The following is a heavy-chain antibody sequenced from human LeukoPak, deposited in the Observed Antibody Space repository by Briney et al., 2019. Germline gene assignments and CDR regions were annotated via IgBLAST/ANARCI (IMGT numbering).Heavy chain of an antibody. Sequence: GGSLRLSCSASGFTFGSYDMHWVRQAPGKGLEWVAIISYDGSNKYYADSVEGRFTISRDNSKNTLYLQMNSLRAEDTAVYYCAKAVAGIHDAFDIWGQGTMVTVSS. CDR2: ISYDGSNK. CDR3: AKAVAGIHDAFDI. D-gene: IGHD6-19*01. J-gene: IGHJ3*02. V-gene: IGHV3-30*18. CDR1: GFTFGSYD.